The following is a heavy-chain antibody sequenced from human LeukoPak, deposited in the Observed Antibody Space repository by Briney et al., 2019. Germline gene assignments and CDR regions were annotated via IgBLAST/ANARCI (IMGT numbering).Heavy chain of an antibody. V-gene: IGHV1-58*01. CDR1: GFTFTSSA. D-gene: IGHD2-15*01. Sequence: SVKVSCKASGFTFTSSAVQWVRQARPKHLEWIGWIVVGSGNTNYAQKFQERVTITRDMSTSTAYMELSSLRSEDTAVYYCAADLYCSGGSCYRFDPWGQGTLVTVSS. CDR3: AADLYCSGGSCYRFDP. CDR2: IVVGSGNT. J-gene: IGHJ5*02.